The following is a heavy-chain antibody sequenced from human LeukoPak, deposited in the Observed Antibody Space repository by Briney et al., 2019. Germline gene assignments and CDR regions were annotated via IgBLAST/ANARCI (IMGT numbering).Heavy chain of an antibody. CDR1: GFTMSGIH. Sequence: GGSLRLSCKASGFTMSGIHMNWVRQAPGKGLDWVSGLYAGGSTYYAGSVTGRFAISRDDSKNTLYLHMTSLRVDDTAIYFCVRGNGNVGGRLDPWGQGAWVIVSS. CDR3: VRGNGNVGGRLDP. J-gene: IGHJ5*02. D-gene: IGHD1-1*01. V-gene: IGHV3-66*01. CDR2: LYAGGST.